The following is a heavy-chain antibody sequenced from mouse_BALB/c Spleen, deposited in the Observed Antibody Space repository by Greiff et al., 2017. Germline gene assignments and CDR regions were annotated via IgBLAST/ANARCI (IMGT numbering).Heavy chain of an antibody. CDR2: IWAGGST. CDR1: GFSLTSYG. CDR3: AKKGDDYDGIAY. V-gene: IGHV2-9*02. Sequence: VMLVESGPGLVAPSQSLSITCTVSGFSLTSYGVHWVRQPPGKGLEWLGVIWAGGSTNYNSALMSRLSISKDNSKSQVFLKMNSLQADDTAIYYCAKKGDDYDGIAYWGQGTLVTVSA. D-gene: IGHD2-4*01. J-gene: IGHJ3*01.